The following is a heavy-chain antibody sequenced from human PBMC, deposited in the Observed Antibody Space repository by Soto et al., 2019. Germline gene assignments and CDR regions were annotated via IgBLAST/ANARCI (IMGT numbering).Heavy chain of an antibody. CDR3: ARVRVIRGVIPSHFGI. J-gene: IGHJ4*02. Sequence: AASVKVSCKASGGTFNSYGISWVRQAPGQGLDWMGVIIPLYGTVNYAQKFQGRVSITADKSTSTAYMDLNSLRSDDTAVYYCARVRVIRGVIPSHFGIWGQGTQVTVSS. V-gene: IGHV1-69*06. CDR2: IIPLYGTV. D-gene: IGHD3-10*01. CDR1: GGTFNSYG.